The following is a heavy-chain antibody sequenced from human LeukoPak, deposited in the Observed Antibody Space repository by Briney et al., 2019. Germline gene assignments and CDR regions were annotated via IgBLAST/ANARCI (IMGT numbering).Heavy chain of an antibody. CDR3: ARRNGQDIVATFRRRYYFDY. Sequence: PSETLSLTCTVSGYSISSGYYRGWIRQPPGKGLEWIGEINHSGSTNYNPSLKSRVTMSINTSKNQFSLKLSSVTAADTAVYYCARRNGQDIVATFRRRYYFDYWGQGTLVTVSS. D-gene: IGHD5-12*01. V-gene: IGHV4-38-2*02. CDR2: INHSGST. CDR1: GYSISSGYY. J-gene: IGHJ4*02.